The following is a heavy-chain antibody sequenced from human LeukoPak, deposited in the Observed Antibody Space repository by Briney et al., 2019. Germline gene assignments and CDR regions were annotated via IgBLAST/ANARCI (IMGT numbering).Heavy chain of an antibody. CDR2: INQDEGHK. CDR1: GFTFNNYW. J-gene: IGHJ4*02. V-gene: IGHV3-7*01. D-gene: IGHD5-12*01. Sequence: PGGCLRLSCAASGFTFNNYWFSWVRQSPGEGLEWVANINQDEGHKYSVDSVKGRFTISRDNARNSLYLQMNGLRAEDTAVYYCARFRYIGSDLEVFDSWGQGTLVTVSS. CDR3: ARFRYIGSDLEVFDS.